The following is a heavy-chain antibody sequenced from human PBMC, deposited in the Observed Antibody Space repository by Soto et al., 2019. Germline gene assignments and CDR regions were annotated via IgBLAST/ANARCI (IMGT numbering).Heavy chain of an antibody. Sequence: SETLSLTCAVSGGSISSSNWWSWVRQPPGKGLEWIGEIYHSGSTNYNPSLKSRVTISVDTSKNQFSLKLSSVTAADTAVYYCARGGGWASFDYWGQGTLVTVSS. CDR1: GGSISSSNW. CDR3: ARGGGWASFDY. V-gene: IGHV4-4*02. CDR2: IYHSGST. D-gene: IGHD6-19*01. J-gene: IGHJ4*02.